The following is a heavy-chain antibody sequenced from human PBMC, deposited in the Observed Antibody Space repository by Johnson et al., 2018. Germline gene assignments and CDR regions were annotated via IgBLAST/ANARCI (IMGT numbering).Heavy chain of an antibody. CDR1: GYTFTSYD. D-gene: IGHD1-26*01. CDR3: ARAIVGKGYFQH. V-gene: IGHV1-8*01. Sequence: QVQLGQAGAEVKEPGASVKVSCKASGYTFTSYDINWVRQATGQGLEWMGWMNPNSGNTGYEQKFPGRVTKTRNTSISTAYMELSSLRPEDTAVYYCARAIVGKGYFQHWGQGTLVTVSS. J-gene: IGHJ1*01. CDR2: MNPNSGNT.